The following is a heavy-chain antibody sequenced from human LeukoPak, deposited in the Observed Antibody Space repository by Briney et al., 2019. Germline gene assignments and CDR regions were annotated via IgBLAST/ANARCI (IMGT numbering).Heavy chain of an antibody. V-gene: IGHV4-4*07. CDR2: IYTSGST. CDR3: ARDGGAYCGGDCYPNEGLYYYYYMDV. CDR1: GGSISSYY. Sequence: SETLSLTCTVSGGSISSYYWSWIRQPAGKGLEWIGRIYTSGSTNYNPSLKSRVTISVDTSKNQFSLKLSSVTAADTAVYYCARDGGAYCGGDCYPNEGLYYYYYMDVWGKGTTVTISS. D-gene: IGHD2-21*02. J-gene: IGHJ6*03.